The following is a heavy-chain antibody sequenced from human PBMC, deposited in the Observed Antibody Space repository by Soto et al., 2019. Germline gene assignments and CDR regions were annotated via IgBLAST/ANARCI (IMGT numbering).Heavy chain of an antibody. CDR2: INHSGST. CDR1: GGSFSGYY. D-gene: IGHD3-10*01. CDR3: ARGKWALVRGVITRPFFDY. J-gene: IGHJ4*02. V-gene: IGHV4-34*01. Sequence: SETLSLTCAVYGGSFSGYYWSWIRQPPGKGLEWIGEINHSGSTNYNPSLKSRVTISVDTSKNQFSLKLSSVTAADTAVYYCARGKWALVRGVITRPFFDYWGQGTLVTVSS.